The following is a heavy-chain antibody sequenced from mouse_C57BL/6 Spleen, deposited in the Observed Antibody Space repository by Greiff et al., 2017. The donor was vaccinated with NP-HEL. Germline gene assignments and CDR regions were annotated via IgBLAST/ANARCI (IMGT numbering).Heavy chain of an antibody. D-gene: IGHD1-1*01. V-gene: IGHV1-78*01. CDR2: IYPRDGSN. CDR3: ARTVYGSSSAWFAY. CDR1: GYTFTDHT. Sequence: VQLQQSDAELVKPGASVKISCKVSGYTFTDHTIHWMKQRPEQGLEWIGYIYPRDGSNKYNEKLKGKATLTADKSSSTAYMQLNSLTSEDSAVYFCARTVYGSSSAWFAYWGQGTLVTVSA. J-gene: IGHJ3*01.